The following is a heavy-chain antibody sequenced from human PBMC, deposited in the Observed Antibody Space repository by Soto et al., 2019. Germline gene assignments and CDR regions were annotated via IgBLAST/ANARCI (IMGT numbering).Heavy chain of an antibody. CDR2: IYYSGST. D-gene: IGHD3-9*01. Sequence: SETLSLTCTVSGGSISSSSYYWGWIRQSPGKGLEWIGSIYYSGSTYYNPSLKSRVTISVDTSKNQFSLKLSSVTAADTAVYYCARLTKYYDILTGYSYYFDYWGQGTLVT. CDR3: ARLTKYYDILTGYSYYFDY. V-gene: IGHV4-39*01. CDR1: GGSISSSSYY. J-gene: IGHJ4*02.